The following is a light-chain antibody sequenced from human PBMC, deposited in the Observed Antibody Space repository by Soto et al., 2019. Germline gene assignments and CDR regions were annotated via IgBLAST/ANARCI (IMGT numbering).Light chain of an antibody. CDR1: PSISTY. J-gene: IGKJ1*01. CDR2: AES. Sequence: DIQMTQSPSSLSASVGDRVTITCRASPSISTYLNWYHQKPGKAPKLLIYAESSWQSGVPSRFSGSGSGTDFALTISSLQPEDFATYYCQQTYNTPWTFGQGTQVEIE. CDR3: QQTYNTPWT. V-gene: IGKV1-39*01.